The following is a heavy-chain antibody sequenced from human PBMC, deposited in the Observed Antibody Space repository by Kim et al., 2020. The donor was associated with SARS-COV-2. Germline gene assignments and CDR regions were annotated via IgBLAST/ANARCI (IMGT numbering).Heavy chain of an antibody. J-gene: IGHJ4*02. V-gene: IGHV4-39*02. Sequence: SETLSLTCTVSDGSISSDGYYWAWIRQPPGKGLEWIASIDYSGSTFQNPSLKSRLTISVDTSKNHFSLRLTSVTAADTAVFYCTRLDYGDSRGFDYWGQGNLVTVSS. CDR3: TRLDYGDSRGFDY. D-gene: IGHD4-17*01. CDR2: IDYSGST. CDR1: DGSISSDGYY.